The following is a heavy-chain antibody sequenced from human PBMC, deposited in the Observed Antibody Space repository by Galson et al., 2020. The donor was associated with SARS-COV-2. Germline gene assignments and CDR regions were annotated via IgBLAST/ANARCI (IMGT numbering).Heavy chain of an antibody. CDR3: ARAEGGSGSYWSYYYYGMDV. D-gene: IGHD3-10*01. CDR1: GGTFSSYA. Sequence: SVKVSCKASGGTFSSYAISWVRQAPGQGLEWMGGIIPILGIANYAQKFQGRVTITADKSTSTAYMELSSLRSEDTAVYYCARAEGGSGSYWSYYYYGMDVWGQGTTVTVSS. J-gene: IGHJ6*02. V-gene: IGHV1-69*10. CDR2: IIPILGIA.